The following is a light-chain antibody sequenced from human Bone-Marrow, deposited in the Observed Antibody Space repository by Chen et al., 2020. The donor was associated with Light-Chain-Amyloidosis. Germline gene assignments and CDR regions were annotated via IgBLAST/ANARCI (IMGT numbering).Light chain of an antibody. CDR1: DLPTKY. V-gene: IGLV3-25*03. J-gene: IGLJ2*01. Sequence: SYELTQPPSVSVSPGQTARITCSGDDLPTKYAYWHQQKPGQAPVLVIHRDTERPSGISERFSGSSSGARATLTISGVQAEDEADYHCQSADSSGTYEVIFGGGTKLTVL. CDR2: RDT. CDR3: QSADSSGTYEVI.